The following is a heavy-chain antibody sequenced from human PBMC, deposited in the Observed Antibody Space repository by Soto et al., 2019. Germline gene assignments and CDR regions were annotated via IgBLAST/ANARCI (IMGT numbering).Heavy chain of an antibody. J-gene: IGHJ5*02. CDR3: ARFPSGRDPNWFDP. CDR2: IYPDDSDT. D-gene: IGHD1-26*01. Sequence: LKISCKASGYRFANNRIGWVRQMPGKGLELMGIIYPDDSDTRYSPSFQGQVTISADKSITTAYLQWSSLKASDTAMYYCARFPSGRDPNWFDPWGQGTLVTVSS. CDR1: GYRFANNR. V-gene: IGHV5-51*06.